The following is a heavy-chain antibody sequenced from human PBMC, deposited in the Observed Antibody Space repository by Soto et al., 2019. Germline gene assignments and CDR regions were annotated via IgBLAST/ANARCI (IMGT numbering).Heavy chain of an antibody. CDR2: INPNSGGT. Sequence: ASVKVSCKASGYTFTGYYMHWVRQAPGQGLEWMGWINPNSGGTNYAQKFQGRVTMTRDTSISTAYMELSRLRSDDTAVYYCAREEVLRYFDWLSLYGMDVWGQGTTVTVS. CDR1: GYTFTGYY. CDR3: AREEVLRYFDWLSLYGMDV. V-gene: IGHV1-2*02. J-gene: IGHJ6*02. D-gene: IGHD3-9*01.